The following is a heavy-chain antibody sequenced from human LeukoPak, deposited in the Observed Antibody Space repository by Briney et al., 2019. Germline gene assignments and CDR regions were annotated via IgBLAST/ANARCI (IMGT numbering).Heavy chain of an antibody. V-gene: IGHV3-23*01. CDR1: GFTFSSYA. Sequence: GGSLRLSCAASGFTFSSYAMSWVRQAPGKGLEWVSAISGSGGSTNYADSVKGRFTISRDNAKNTLYLQMNSLRADDTAVYYCARVFGQWLVSFDVWGRGTMVTVSS. D-gene: IGHD6-19*01. J-gene: IGHJ3*01. CDR3: ARVFGQWLVSFDV. CDR2: ISGSGGST.